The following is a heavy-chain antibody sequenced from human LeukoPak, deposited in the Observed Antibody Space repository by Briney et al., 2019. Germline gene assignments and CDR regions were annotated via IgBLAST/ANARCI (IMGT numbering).Heavy chain of an antibody. Sequence: SETLSLTCAVYGGSFSGYFWTWIRQPPGKGLEWIGEIDHSGSTNYNPSLKSRVTISVDTSKNQFSLKLSSVTAADTAVYYCARVPPLGVNVWGQGTTVIVSS. CDR3: ARVPPLGVNV. J-gene: IGHJ6*02. V-gene: IGHV4-34*01. CDR1: GGSFSGYF. D-gene: IGHD3-3*01. CDR2: IDHSGST.